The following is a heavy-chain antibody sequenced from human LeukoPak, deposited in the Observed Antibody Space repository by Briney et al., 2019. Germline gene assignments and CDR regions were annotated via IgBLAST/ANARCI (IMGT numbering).Heavy chain of an antibody. CDR1: GYTFTSYG. J-gene: IGHJ6*02. D-gene: IGHD2-15*01. CDR3: ARGPLGYCSGGSCYSYYYGMDV. Sequence: ASVKVSCKASGYTFTSYGISWVRQVPGQGLEWMGWISAYNGNTNYAQKLQGRVTMTTDTSTSTAYMELRSLRSDDTAVYYCARGPLGYCSGGSCYSYYYGMDVWGQGTTVTVSS. CDR2: ISAYNGNT. V-gene: IGHV1-18*01.